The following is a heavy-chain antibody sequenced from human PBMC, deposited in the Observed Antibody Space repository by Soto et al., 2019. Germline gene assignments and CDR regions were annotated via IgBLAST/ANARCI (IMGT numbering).Heavy chain of an antibody. D-gene: IGHD2-15*01. CDR2: ISSSSSTI. Sequence: EVQLVESGGGLVQPGGSLRLSCAASGFTFRSYSMNWVRQAPGKGLEWVSYISSSSSTIYYADSVKGRFTISRDNAKNSLYLQMNSLRDEDTAVYYCARDSPVVAATYWYFDLWGRGTLVTVSS. J-gene: IGHJ2*01. V-gene: IGHV3-48*02. CDR3: ARDSPVVAATYWYFDL. CDR1: GFTFRSYS.